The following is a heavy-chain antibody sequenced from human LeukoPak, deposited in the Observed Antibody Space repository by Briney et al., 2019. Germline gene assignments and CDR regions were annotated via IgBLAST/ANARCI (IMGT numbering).Heavy chain of an antibody. Sequence: TGGSLRLSCEASGFTFSSYSMNWVRQAPGKGLEWISYISTSTTTIYYANSVKGRFTISRDNAKKSLYLQMNSLRVEDTGVYYCASWGEGALDNWGQGILVTVSS. J-gene: IGHJ4*02. CDR1: GFTFSSYS. CDR2: ISTSTTTI. CDR3: ASWGEGALDN. D-gene: IGHD1-26*01. V-gene: IGHV3-48*01.